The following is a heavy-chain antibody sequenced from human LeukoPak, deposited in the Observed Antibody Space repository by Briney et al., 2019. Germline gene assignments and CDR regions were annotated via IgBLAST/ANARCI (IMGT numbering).Heavy chain of an antibody. CDR2: INSDGSHT. CDR3: AKGDLRGWSAFDY. CDR1: GFTFSSYW. J-gene: IGHJ4*02. V-gene: IGHV3-74*01. D-gene: IGHD3-10*01. Sequence: GGSLRLSCAASGFTFSSYWMHWVRQAPGKGLMWVSRINSDGSHTSYADSVKGRFTISRDNAKNSLYLQMNSLRAEDMALYYCAKGDLRGWSAFDYWGQGTLVTVSS.